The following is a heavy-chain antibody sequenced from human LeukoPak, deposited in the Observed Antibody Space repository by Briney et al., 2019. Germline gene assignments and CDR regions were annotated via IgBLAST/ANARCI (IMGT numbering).Heavy chain of an antibody. CDR2: ISGSGGST. CDR1: GFTFSSYA. Sequence: GGSLRLSCAASGFTFSSYAMSWVRQAPGKGLEWVSAISGSGGSTYYADSVKGRFTISRDNSKNTLYLQMNSLRAEDTAVYYCATAGGGSYLDNWFDPWGQGTLVTVSS. D-gene: IGHD1-26*01. CDR3: ATAGGGSYLDNWFDP. J-gene: IGHJ5*02. V-gene: IGHV3-23*01.